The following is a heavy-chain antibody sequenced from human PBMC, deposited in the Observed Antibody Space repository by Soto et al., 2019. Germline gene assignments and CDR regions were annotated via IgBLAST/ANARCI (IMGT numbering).Heavy chain of an antibody. CDR2: IRGSGDRT. CDR1: GFTFSRYA. V-gene: IGHV3-23*01. J-gene: IGHJ4*02. CDR3: GKVFFGGVDCYRALFDS. Sequence: AGGSLRLSCAASGFTFSRYAMSWVRQAPGKGLEWVSAIRGSGDRTYYADSVKGRFTISRDNSKNTVNLQMNSLRAEDTAGYYCGKVFFGGVDCYRALFDSGGRGPLAPV. D-gene: IGHD3-16*01.